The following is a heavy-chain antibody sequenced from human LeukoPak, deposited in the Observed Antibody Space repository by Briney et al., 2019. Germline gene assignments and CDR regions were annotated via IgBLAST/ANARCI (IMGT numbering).Heavy chain of an antibody. V-gene: IGHV3-21*01. CDR1: GFTFSSYS. D-gene: IGHD2-2*01. CDR2: ISSTSTNM. J-gene: IGHJ4*02. Sequence: GGSLTLSCAASGFTFSSYSMNWARHAPGKGLEWVSSISSTSTNMYYADSVKGRFTNSRDNAKNSLFLQMSSQRAEDTAVYYCARVYCVSTSCSDYWGQGTLVTVSS. CDR3: ARVYCVSTSCSDY.